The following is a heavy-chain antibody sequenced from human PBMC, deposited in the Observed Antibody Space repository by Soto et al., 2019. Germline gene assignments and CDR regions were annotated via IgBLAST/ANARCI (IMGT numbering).Heavy chain of an antibody. J-gene: IGHJ4*02. CDR1: GYTFSIFV. CDR2: INTGSGYT. CDR3: ARDRVYTGGSDADY. V-gene: IGHV1-18*01. D-gene: IGHD2-8*02. Sequence: QVHLVQSGAGVKKPGSSVGSSCKTSGYTFSIFVTGWGRQAPGQGFGWMGWINTGSGYTNYAHDRVTMTKDASTYTAYLEVTSLRSDDTAIYYCARDRVYTGGSDADYWGQGTLVTVSS.